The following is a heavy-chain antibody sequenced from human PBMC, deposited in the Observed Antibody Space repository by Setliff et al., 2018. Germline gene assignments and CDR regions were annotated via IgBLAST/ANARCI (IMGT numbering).Heavy chain of an antibody. V-gene: IGHV4-61*09. J-gene: IGHJ4*02. CDR3: ARQRRIWNDLDYFDY. CDR1: GGSISSGTFY. Sequence: KASETLSLTCTVSGGSISSGTFYWTWLRQPAGKGLEWIGHIYSSGNINYNPSLVSRVTISIDTSKSQFSLRLSSVTAADTAVYYRARQRRIWNDLDYFDYWGQGTLVTVSS. D-gene: IGHD1-1*01. CDR2: IYSSGNI.